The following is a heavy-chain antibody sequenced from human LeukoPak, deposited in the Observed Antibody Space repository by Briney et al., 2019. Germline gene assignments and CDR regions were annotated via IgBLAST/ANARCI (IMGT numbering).Heavy chain of an antibody. CDR1: GGPIITSRYY. Sequence: SETLSLTCTVSGGPIITSRYYWGWLRQPPGKGLEWIGSINYSGSTYYNSSLKSRVTMSVDPSKNQFSLKLSFVTAADTAVYYCARLSPYLGSGSSAFPDDFWGQGTLVTVSS. D-gene: IGHD3-10*01. CDR2: INYSGST. CDR3: ARLSPYLGSGSSAFPDDF. J-gene: IGHJ4*02. V-gene: IGHV4-39*01.